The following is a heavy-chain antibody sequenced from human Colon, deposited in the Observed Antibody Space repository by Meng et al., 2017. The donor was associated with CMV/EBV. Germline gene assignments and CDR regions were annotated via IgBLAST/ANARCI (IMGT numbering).Heavy chain of an antibody. CDR3: ARGLRVGAKRFDD. D-gene: IGHD1-26*01. CDR1: GGSVNSGSDY. V-gene: IGHV4-61*01. Sequence: SETLSLTCTVSGGSVNSGSDYWSWIRQPPGKGLEWIGYMYYSGTTSYNPSFQSRVTISGDTSKNQFFLKLNSVTAADTAVYYCARGLRVGAKRFDDWGQGTLVTVSS. J-gene: IGHJ4*02. CDR2: MYYSGTT.